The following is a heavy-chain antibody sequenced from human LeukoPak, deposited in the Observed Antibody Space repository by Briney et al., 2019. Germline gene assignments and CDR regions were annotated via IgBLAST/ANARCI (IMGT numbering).Heavy chain of an antibody. CDR2: ISGSGGST. V-gene: IGHV3-23*01. J-gene: IGHJ4*02. D-gene: IGHD2-8*02. CDR3: ATYRQVLLPFES. Sequence: GGSLRLSCAASGFTFSNYGMHWVRQAPGKGLEWVSAISGSGGSTYYADSVKGRFTISRDNSKNTLYLQMNSLRAEDTAVYYCATYRQVLLPFESWGQGTLVTVSS. CDR1: GFTFSNYG.